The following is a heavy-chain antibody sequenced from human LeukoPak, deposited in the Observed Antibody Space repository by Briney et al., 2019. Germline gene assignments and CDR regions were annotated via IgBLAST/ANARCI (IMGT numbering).Heavy chain of an antibody. J-gene: IGHJ4*02. CDR1: GGSISSYY. CDR3: ARASGYSYGYFSN. V-gene: IGHV4-59*01. CDR2: IYYSGST. D-gene: IGHD5-18*01. Sequence: PSETLSLTCTVSGGSISSYYWSWIRQPPGKGLEWIGYIYYSGSTNYNPSLKSRVTISVDTSKKQFSLKLSSVTAADTAVYYCARASGYSYGYFSNWGQGTLVTVSS.